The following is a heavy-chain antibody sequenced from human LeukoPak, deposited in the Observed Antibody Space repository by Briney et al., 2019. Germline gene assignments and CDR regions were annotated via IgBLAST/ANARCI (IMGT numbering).Heavy chain of an antibody. V-gene: IGHV3-21*01. CDR3: QVVGATHEYYFDY. J-gene: IGHJ4*02. CDR2: ISSSSSYI. Sequence: GGSLRLSCAASGFTFSSYSMNWVRQAPGKGLEWVSSISSSSSYIYYADSVKGRSTISRDNAKNSLYLQMNSLRAEDTAVYYCQVVGATHEYYFDYWGQGTLVTVSS. D-gene: IGHD1-26*01. CDR1: GFTFSSYS.